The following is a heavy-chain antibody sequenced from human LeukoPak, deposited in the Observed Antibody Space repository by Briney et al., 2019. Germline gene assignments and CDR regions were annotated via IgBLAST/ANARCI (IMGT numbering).Heavy chain of an antibody. CDR1: GFTFSSYG. V-gene: IGHV3-33*01. J-gene: IGHJ6*02. D-gene: IGHD2-21*02. Sequence: PGGSLRLSCAASGFTFSSYGMHWVRQAPGKGLEWVAVIWYDGSNKYYADSVKGRFTISRDNSKNTLYLQMNSLKTEDTAVYYCTTARSVTAPYYYYYGKDVWGQGTTVTVSS. CDR2: IWYDGSNK. CDR3: TTARSVTAPYYYYYGKDV.